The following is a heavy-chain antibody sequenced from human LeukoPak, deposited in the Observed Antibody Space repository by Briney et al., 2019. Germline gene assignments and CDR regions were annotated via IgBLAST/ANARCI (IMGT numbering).Heavy chain of an antibody. CDR2: IRYDGSNK. Sequence: PGGSLGLSCAASGFTFSSYGMHWVRQAPGKGLEWVAFIRYDGSNKYYADSVKGRFTISRDNSKNTLYLQMNSLRAEDTAVYYCTTDSVAGTLRFDYWGQGTLVTVSS. V-gene: IGHV3-30*02. J-gene: IGHJ4*02. CDR3: TTDSVAGTLRFDY. CDR1: GFTFSSYG. D-gene: IGHD6-19*01.